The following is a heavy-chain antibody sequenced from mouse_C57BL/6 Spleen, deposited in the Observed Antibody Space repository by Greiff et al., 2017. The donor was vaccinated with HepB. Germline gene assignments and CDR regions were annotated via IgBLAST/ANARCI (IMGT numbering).Heavy chain of an antibody. CDR2: IYPGDGDT. J-gene: IGHJ1*03. CDR3: AKNWDDWYFDV. CDR1: GYAFSSSW. V-gene: IGHV1-82*01. Sequence: VQLQQSGPELVKPGASVKISCKASGYAFSSSWMNWVKQRPGKGLEWIGRIYPGDGDTNYNGKFKGKATLTADKSSSTAYMQLSSLTSEDSAVYFCAKNWDDWYFDVWGTGTTVTVSS. D-gene: IGHD4-1*01.